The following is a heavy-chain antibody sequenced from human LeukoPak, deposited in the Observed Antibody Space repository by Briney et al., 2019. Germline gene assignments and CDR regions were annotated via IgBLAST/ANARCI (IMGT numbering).Heavy chain of an antibody. Sequence: SETLSLTCTVSGGSISSGGYYWSWIRQHPGKGLEWIGYIYYSGSTNYNPSLKSRVTISVDTSKNQFSLKLSSVTAADTAVYYCARGGAYCGGDCSPVDYWGQGTLVTVSS. J-gene: IGHJ4*02. CDR2: IYYSGST. D-gene: IGHD2-21*02. CDR1: GGSISSGGYY. V-gene: IGHV4-61*08. CDR3: ARGGAYCGGDCSPVDY.